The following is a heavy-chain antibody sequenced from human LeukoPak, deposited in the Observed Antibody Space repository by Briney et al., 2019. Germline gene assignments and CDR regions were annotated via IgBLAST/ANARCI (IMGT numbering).Heavy chain of an antibody. D-gene: IGHD3-3*01. CDR3: ASDNPIFGVQAFDI. CDR2: INPNSGGT. Sequence: ASVKVSCKASGHTFTGYYMHWVRQAPGQGLEWMGWINPNSGGTNYAQKFQGRVTMTRDTSISTAYMELSRLRSDDTAVYYCASDNPIFGVQAFDIWGQGTMVTVSS. CDR1: GHTFTGYY. V-gene: IGHV1-2*02. J-gene: IGHJ3*02.